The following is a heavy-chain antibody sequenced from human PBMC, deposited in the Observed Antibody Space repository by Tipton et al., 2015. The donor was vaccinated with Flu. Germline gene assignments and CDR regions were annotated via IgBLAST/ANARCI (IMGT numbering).Heavy chain of an antibody. CDR3: ARDAQEHCSSSSSCSEFDY. CDR2: IYYTGNT. J-gene: IGHJ4*02. D-gene: IGHD2-2*01. CDR1: VDSIRSHY. V-gene: IGHV4-59*11. Sequence: LRLSCAVSVDSIRSHYWNWIRQPLGKGLEWIGHIYYTGNTNYNPSLESRVTISLDTSKNQFSLKLSSVTAADTAVYYCARDAQEHCSSSSSCSEFDYWGQGTLVTVFS.